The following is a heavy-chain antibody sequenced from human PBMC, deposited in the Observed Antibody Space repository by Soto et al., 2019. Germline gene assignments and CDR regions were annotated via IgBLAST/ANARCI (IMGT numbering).Heavy chain of an antibody. CDR1: GFTFSSYA. V-gene: IGHV3-23*01. CDR3: AKKVPFITMIVVSAFDY. D-gene: IGHD3-22*01. Sequence: PAPSLRLSCAASGFTFSSYAMSWVRQAPGKGLEWVSAISGSGGSTYYADSVKGRFTISRDNSKNTLYLQMNSLRAEDTAVYYCAKKVPFITMIVVSAFDYWGQGTLVTVSS. CDR2: ISGSGGST. J-gene: IGHJ4*02.